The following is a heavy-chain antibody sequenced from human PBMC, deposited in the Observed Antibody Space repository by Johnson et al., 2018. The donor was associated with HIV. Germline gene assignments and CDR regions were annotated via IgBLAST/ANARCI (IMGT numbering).Heavy chain of an antibody. CDR2: ISSSGSTI. CDR3: ARDGTETGPDDAFDI. D-gene: IGHD1-1*01. V-gene: IGHV3-11*01. CDR1: GFTFSDYY. J-gene: IGHJ3*02. Sequence: QVQLVESGGDLVKPGGSLRLSCAASGFTFSDYYMSWIRQAPGKGLEWVSYISSSGSTIYYADSVKGRFTISRDNSKNTLYLQMNSLRAEGTAVYYCARDGTETGPDDAFDIWGQGTMVTVSS.